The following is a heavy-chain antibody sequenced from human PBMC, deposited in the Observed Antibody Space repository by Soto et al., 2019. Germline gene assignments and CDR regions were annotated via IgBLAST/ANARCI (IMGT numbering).Heavy chain of an antibody. CDR2: ISGSGSTT. CDR3: AKTISPLLPYYYYGMDV. V-gene: IGHV3-23*01. D-gene: IGHD2-15*01. Sequence: EVQLLESGGGLAQPGGSLRLSCAASGFTFSSYAMSWVRQAPGKGLEWVSGISGSGSTTEHADSVQGRFTISRDNSKNTLYLQMRSLRAGDTAVYYCAKTISPLLPYYYYGMDVWGQGTTVTVSS. J-gene: IGHJ6*02. CDR1: GFTFSSYA.